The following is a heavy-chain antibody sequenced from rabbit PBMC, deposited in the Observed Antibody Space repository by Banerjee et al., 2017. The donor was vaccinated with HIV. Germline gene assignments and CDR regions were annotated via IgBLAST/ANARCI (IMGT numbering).Heavy chain of an antibody. CDR1: GFSFNVYG. CDR3: ARDSGSGWYLDRLDL. J-gene: IGHJ3*01. Sequence: QSLEESGGDLVKPGASLTLTCTASGFSFNVYGVGWVRQAPGKGLEWIGYINAGTDATYYANWAKGRFTISKTSSTTVTLQMTSLTAADTAAYFCARDSGSGWYLDRLDLWGPGTLVTVS. CDR2: INAGTDAT. D-gene: IGHD1-1*01. V-gene: IGHV1S40*01.